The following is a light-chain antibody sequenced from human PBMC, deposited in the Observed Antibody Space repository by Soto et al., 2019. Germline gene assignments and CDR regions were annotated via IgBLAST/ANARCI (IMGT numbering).Light chain of an antibody. CDR3: KQYVVGLT. CDR1: QIISSSY. CDR2: ASS. V-gene: IGKV3-20*01. J-gene: IGKJ3*01. Sequence: EIVFTHSPFTLSLSPGQRATLSFMTSQIISSSYLAWYQQKPGRAPRLLIYASSTRATGIPDRFSGSGSGRDFTLTVSRLEPEDFAVYYCKQYVVGLTFGPGTKVDIK.